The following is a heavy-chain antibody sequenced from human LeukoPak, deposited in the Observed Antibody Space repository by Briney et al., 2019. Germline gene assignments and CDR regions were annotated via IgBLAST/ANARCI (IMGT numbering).Heavy chain of an antibody. CDR1: GYTFTSYY. CDR2: INPSGGST. CDR3: ARPESRSTGIDAFDI. J-gene: IGHJ3*02. D-gene: IGHD1-14*01. Sequence: ASVKVSCKASGYTFTSYYMHWVRQAPGQGLEWMGIINPSGGSTSYAQKFQGRVTMTRDMSTSTVYMELSRLRSDDTAVYYCARPESRSTGIDAFDIWGQGTMVTVSS. V-gene: IGHV1-46*01.